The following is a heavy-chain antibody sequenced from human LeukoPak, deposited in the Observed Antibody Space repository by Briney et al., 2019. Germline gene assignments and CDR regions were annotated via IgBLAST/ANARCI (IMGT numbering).Heavy chain of an antibody. CDR2: IDGDGSRA. V-gene: IGHV3-74*01. D-gene: IGHD3-22*01. J-gene: IGHJ4*02. CDR3: AKGSYYDSSGSFYFDY. Sequence: GGSLRLSCVASGFTISNYWMHWVRQAPGKGLVWVSRIDGDGSRASYADSVKGRFIISRDNSKNTLYVQVNSLGTEDTAAYYCAKGSYYDSSGSFYFDYWGQGTLVTVSS. CDR1: GFTISNYW.